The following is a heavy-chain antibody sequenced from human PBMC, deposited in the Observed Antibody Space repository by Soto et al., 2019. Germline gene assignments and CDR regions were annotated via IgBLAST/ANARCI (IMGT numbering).Heavy chain of an antibody. D-gene: IGHD2-15*01. CDR1: GGTFSSYT. V-gene: IGHV1-69*02. Sequence: ASVKVSCKASGGTFSSYTISWVRQAPGQGLEWMGRIIPILGIANYAQKFQGRVTITADKSTSTAYMELSSLRSEDTAVYYCASWRGYCSGGSCYSNFWGQGTLVTVSS. CDR3: ASWRGYCSGGSCYSNF. J-gene: IGHJ4*02. CDR2: IIPILGIA.